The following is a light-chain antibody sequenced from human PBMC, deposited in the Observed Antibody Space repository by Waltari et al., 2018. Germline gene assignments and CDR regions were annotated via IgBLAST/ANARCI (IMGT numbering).Light chain of an antibody. CDR1: SSDIGGTFY. J-gene: IGLJ2*01. CDR3: SSYAGTTSV. Sequence: QSALTQPASVSGSPGQSITISCTGTSSDIGGTFYVSWYRQYPGYAPTLIIFDVTNRPPGVSERFSGSKSGNTASLTISGLQADDEADYYCSSYAGTTSVFGGGTKVTVL. V-gene: IGLV2-14*03. CDR2: DVT.